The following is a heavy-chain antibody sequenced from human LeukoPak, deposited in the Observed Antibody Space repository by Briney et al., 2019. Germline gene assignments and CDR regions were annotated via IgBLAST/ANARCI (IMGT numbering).Heavy chain of an antibody. D-gene: IGHD6-19*01. J-gene: IGHJ4*02. CDR1: GDSVSNNNAA. V-gene: IGHV6-1*01. CDR2: TYSRSKWYN. CDR3: ARDIIAVGGFDS. Sequence: SQTLSLTCVVSGDSVSNNNAAWNWIRQSPSGGLEWLGRTYSRSKWYNDYAVSVKSRITISPDTSKNQFSLQLNSVTPDDTAVYFCARDIIAVGGFDSWGQGTLVTVSS.